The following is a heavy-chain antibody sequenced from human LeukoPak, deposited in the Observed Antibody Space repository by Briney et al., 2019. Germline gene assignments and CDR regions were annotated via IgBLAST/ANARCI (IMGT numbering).Heavy chain of an antibody. Sequence: ASVKVSCKASGYTFTNFAISWVRQAPGQGLEWMGRISGYSDNTNYARKLQGRVTMTTDTSTTTVYMELRSLRSDDTAVYYCARVYSSGWYYYYFDYWGQGTLVTVSS. CDR1: GYTFTNFA. CDR3: ARVYSSGWYYYYFDY. J-gene: IGHJ4*02. D-gene: IGHD6-19*01. V-gene: IGHV1-18*01. CDR2: ISGYSDNT.